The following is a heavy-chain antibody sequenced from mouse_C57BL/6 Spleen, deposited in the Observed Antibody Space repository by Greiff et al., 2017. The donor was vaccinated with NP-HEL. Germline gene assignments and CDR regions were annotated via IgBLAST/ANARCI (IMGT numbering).Heavy chain of an antibody. CDR3: AREGGLTGTNYYAMDY. CDR1: GFTFSSYA. V-gene: IGHV5-4*01. D-gene: IGHD4-1*01. J-gene: IGHJ4*01. CDR2: ISDGGSYT. Sequence: EVHLVESGGGLVKPGGSLKLSCAASGFTFSSYAMSWVRQTPEKRLEWVATISDGGSYTYYPDNVKGRFTISRDNAKNNLYLQMSHLKSEDTAMYYCAREGGLTGTNYYAMDYWGQGTSVTVSS.